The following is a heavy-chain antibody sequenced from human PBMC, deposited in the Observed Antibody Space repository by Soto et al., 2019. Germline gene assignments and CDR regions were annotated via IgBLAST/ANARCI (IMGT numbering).Heavy chain of an antibody. D-gene: IGHD6-13*01. Sequence: QVQLMQSGAEVKTPGAAMTVSCKPSGYPFTTYFIHWVRRAPGQGLEWMGWINPNSGGTHYAQKFRDRVTLTRDTSITTVYMALSGLTSDDTAGYYCARDTGVYSEPFDHWGQGTLVSVSS. CDR1: GYPFTTYF. J-gene: IGHJ4*02. CDR3: ARDTGVYSEPFDH. V-gene: IGHV1-2*02. CDR2: INPNSGGT.